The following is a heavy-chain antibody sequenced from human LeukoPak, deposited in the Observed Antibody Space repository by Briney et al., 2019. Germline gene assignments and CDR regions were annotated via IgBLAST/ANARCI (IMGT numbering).Heavy chain of an antibody. CDR2: INHSGST. D-gene: IGHD2-8*01. V-gene: IGHV4-34*01. J-gene: IGHJ3*02. Sequence: SETLSLTCAVYGGSFSGYYWSWIRQPPGKGLEWIGEINHSGSTNYNPSLKSRVTISVDTSKNQFSLKLSSVTAADTAVYYCARELYCTNGVCYTPAFDIWGQGTMVTVSS. CDR3: ARELYCTNGVCYTPAFDI. CDR1: GGSFSGYY.